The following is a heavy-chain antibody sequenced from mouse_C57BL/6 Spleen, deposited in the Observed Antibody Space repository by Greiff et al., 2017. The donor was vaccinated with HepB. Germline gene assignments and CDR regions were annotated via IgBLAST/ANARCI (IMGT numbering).Heavy chain of an antibody. CDR1: GYTFTSYW. D-gene: IGHD1-1*01. V-gene: IGHV1-61*01. CDR3: ARDLGNYYGSSYWYFDV. Sequence: VQLQQPGAELVRPGSSVKLSCKASGYTFTSYWMDWVKQRPGQGLEWIGNIYPSDSETHYNQKFKDKATLTVDKSSSTAYMQRSSLTSEDSAVYYCARDLGNYYGSSYWYFDVWGTGTTVTVSS. CDR2: IYPSDSET. J-gene: IGHJ1*03.